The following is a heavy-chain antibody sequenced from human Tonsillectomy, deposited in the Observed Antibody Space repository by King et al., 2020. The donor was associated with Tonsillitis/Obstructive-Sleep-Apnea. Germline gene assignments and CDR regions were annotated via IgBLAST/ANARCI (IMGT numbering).Heavy chain of an antibody. D-gene: IGHD6-19*01. V-gene: IGHV3-23*04. CDR3: AKGKDNSGWYYYGMDV. J-gene: IGHJ6*02. CDR2: ISGSGGGT. CDR1: GFTFSSYA. Sequence: VQLVESGGGLVQPGGSLRLSCAASGFTFSSYAMNWVHQTPGKGLEWVSAISGSGGGTYSANSVRGRFTISRDNSKNTLYLQMNSLTVEDTAVYYCAKGKDNSGWYYYGMDVWGQGTTVTVSS.